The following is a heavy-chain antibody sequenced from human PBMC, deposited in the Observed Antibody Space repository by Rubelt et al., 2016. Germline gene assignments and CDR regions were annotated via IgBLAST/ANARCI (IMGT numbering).Heavy chain of an antibody. D-gene: IGHD5-12*01. Sequence: QLQLQESGPGLVKPSETLSLTCTVSGGSISSGGYYWSWIRQHPGKGLEWIGYIYYSGSTYYNPSLKSRFTRSVDTSKNQFSRKRSSVTAADTAVYYCARAGYSGTSGWGQGTMVTVSS. J-gene: IGHJ3*01. CDR3: ARAGYSGTSG. V-gene: IGHV4-31*03. CDR2: IYYSGST. CDR1: GGSISSGGYY.